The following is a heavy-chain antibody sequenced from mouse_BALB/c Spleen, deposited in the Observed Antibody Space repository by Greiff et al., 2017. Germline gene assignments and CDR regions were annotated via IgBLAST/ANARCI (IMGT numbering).Heavy chain of an antibody. J-gene: IGHJ3*01. CDR2: IWSGGST. V-gene: IGHV2-2*01. Sequence: QVQLQQSGPGLVQPSQSLSITCTVSGFSLTSYGVHWVRQSPGKGLEWLGVIWSGGSTDYNAAFISRLSISKDNSKSQVFFKMNSLQADDTAIYYLYYYRYGAWFAYWGQGTLVTVSA. CDR1: GFSLTSYG. D-gene: IGHD2-14*01. CDR3: YYYRYGAWFAY.